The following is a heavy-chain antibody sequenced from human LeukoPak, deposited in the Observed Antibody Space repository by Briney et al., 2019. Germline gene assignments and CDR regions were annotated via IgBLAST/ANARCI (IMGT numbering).Heavy chain of an antibody. V-gene: IGHV4-59*01. J-gene: IGHJ6*03. CDR3: ARVLDTRRLWNYYYYMDV. Sequence: PSETLSLTCTVSGGSISSYYWSWIRQPPGKGLEWIGYIYYSGSTNYNPSLKSRVTISVDTSKNQFSLKLSSVTAADTAVYYCARVLDTRRLWNYYYYMDVWGKGTTVTVSS. D-gene: IGHD2-21*01. CDR1: GGSISSYY. CDR2: IYYSGST.